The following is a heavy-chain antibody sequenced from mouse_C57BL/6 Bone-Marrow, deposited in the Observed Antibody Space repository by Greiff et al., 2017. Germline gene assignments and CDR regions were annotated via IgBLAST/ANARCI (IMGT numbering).Heavy chain of an antibody. CDR3: AREGDDYDEGYYAMDD. J-gene: IGHJ4*01. D-gene: IGHD2-4*01. CDR2: IYPGSGST. V-gene: IGHV1-55*01. CDR1: GYTFTSYW. Sequence: QVQLQQPGAELVKPGASVKMSCKASGYTFTSYWITWVKQRPGQGLEWIGDIYPGSGSTNYNEKFKSKATLTVDTSSSTAYMQLSSLTSEDSAVYYCAREGDDYDEGYYAMDDWGQGTSVTVSS.